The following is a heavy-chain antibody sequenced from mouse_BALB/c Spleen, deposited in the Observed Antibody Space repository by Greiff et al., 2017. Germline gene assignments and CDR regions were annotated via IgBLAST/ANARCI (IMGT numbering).Heavy chain of an antibody. CDR2: INPSNGGT. Sequence: VQRVESGAELVKPGASVKLSCKASGYTFTSYYMYWVKQRPGQGLEWIGEINPSNGGTNFNEKFKSKATLTVDKSSSTAYMQLSSLTSEDSAVYYCTRGLRLRAMDYWGQGTSVTVSS. V-gene: IGHV1S81*02. J-gene: IGHJ4*01. D-gene: IGHD1-2*01. CDR1: GYTFTSYY. CDR3: TRGLRLRAMDY.